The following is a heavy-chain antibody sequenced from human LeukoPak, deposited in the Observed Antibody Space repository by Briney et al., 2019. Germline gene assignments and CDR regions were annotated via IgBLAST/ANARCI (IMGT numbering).Heavy chain of an antibody. CDR3: AKDQGYHDSSGYLDY. J-gene: IGHJ4*02. CDR2: ISSSSSYI. Sequence: GGSLRLSCAASGFTFSSYSMNWVRQAPGKGLEWVSSISSSSSYIYYADSVKGRFTISRDNSKNTLYLQMNSLRAEDTAVYYCAKDQGYHDSSGYLDYWGQGTLVTVSS. D-gene: IGHD3-22*01. CDR1: GFTFSSYS. V-gene: IGHV3-21*01.